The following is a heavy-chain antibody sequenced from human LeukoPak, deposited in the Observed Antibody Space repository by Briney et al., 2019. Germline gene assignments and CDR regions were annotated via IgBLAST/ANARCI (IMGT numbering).Heavy chain of an antibody. J-gene: IGHJ4*02. CDR3: ARDGLYDSSGYYMDS. CDR1: GGAISSNY. V-gene: IGHV4-59*01. CDR2: IYYSGGT. D-gene: IGHD3-22*01. Sequence: SETLSLTCTVSGGAISSNYWSWIRQPPGKGLEWIGYIYYSGGTKYNPSLMSRVTISVDMGQSQFSLSLSSATAADTAVYYCARDGLYDSSGYYMDSWGQGTLVIVSS.